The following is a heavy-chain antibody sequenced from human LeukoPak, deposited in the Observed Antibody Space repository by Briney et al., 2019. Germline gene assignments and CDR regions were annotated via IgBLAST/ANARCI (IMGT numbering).Heavy chain of an antibody. J-gene: IGHJ4*02. V-gene: IGHV3-11*01. CDR2: ISSSGSTI. CDR1: GFTFSDYY. Sequence: GGSLRLSCAASGFTFSDYYMSWIRQAPGKGLEWVSYISSSGSTIYYADSVKGRFTISRDNAKNSLYLQMNSLRAEDTALYYCAKDSGIMITFGGVIGFDYWGQGTLVTVSS. CDR3: AKDSGIMITFGGVIGFDY. D-gene: IGHD3-16*02.